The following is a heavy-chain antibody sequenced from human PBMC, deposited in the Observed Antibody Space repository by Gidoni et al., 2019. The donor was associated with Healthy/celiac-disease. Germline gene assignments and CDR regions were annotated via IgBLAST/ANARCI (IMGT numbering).Heavy chain of an antibody. CDR2: IKQDGSEK. Sequence: EVQLVESGGGLVQPGGSLGLSCAASGSTFSSYWMSWVRQAPGKGLEWVANIKQDGSEKYYVDSVKGRFTISRDNAKNSLYLQMNSLRAEDTAVYYCARAVPYYYYYMDVWGKGTTVTVSS. J-gene: IGHJ6*03. V-gene: IGHV3-7*04. CDR3: ARAVPYYYYYMDV. D-gene: IGHD2-2*01. CDR1: GSTFSSYW.